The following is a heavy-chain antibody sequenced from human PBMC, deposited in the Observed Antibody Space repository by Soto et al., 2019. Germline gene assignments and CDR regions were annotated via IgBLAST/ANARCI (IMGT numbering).Heavy chain of an antibody. V-gene: IGHV3-21*01. D-gene: IGHD5-12*01. CDR2: ISSSSSYI. CDR3: AREGYSGYDYNGMDV. J-gene: IGHJ6*02. CDR1: GFTFSSYS. Sequence: EVQLVESGGGLVKPGGSLRLSCAASGFTFSSYSMNWVRQAPGKGLEWVSSISSSSSYIYYADTVKGRFTNSRDNAKNSLYLQMNSLRAAATAVYYCAREGYSGYDYNGMDVWGQGTTVTVSS.